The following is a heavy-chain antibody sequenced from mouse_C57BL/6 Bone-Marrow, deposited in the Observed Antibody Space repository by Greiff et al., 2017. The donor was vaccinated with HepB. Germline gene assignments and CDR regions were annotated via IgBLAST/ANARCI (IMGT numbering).Heavy chain of an antibody. J-gene: IGHJ2*01. CDR3: ASRSQLGRNYFDY. CDR1: GFSLTSYA. CDR2: IWTGGGT. Sequence: VQLKESGPGLVAPSQSLSITCTVSGFSLTSYAISWVRQPPGKGLEWLGVIWTGGGTNYNSALNSRLSISKENSKSQVFLKMNSLQTDDTARYYCASRSQLGRNYFDYWGQGTTLTVSS. D-gene: IGHD4-1*02. V-gene: IGHV2-9-1*01.